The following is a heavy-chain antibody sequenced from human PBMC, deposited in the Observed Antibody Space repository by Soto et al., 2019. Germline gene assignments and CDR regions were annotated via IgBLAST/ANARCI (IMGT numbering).Heavy chain of an antibody. D-gene: IGHD6-13*01. CDR2: IYYSGST. CDR1: GGSVSSGSYY. CDR3: ARDQAENDGYINRFDP. J-gene: IGHJ5*02. V-gene: IGHV4-61*01. Sequence: SETLSLTCTVSGGSVSSGSYYWSWIRQPPGKGLEWIGYIYYSGSTNYNPSLKSRVTISVDTSKNQFSLKLSSVTAADTAVYYCARDQAENDGYINRFDPRGQGTLVTVSS.